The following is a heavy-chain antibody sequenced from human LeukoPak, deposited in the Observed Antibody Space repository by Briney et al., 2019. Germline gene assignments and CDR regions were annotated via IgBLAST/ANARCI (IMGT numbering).Heavy chain of an antibody. CDR1: GYTFTGYY. D-gene: IGHD3-10*01. J-gene: IGHJ3*02. Sequence: ASVKVSCKASGYTFTGYYMHWVRQAPGQGLEGMGWINPNSGGTNYAQKFQGRVTMTRDTSISTAYMELSRLTSDDTAVYYCARNIWFGESADAFGIWGQGTMVTVSS. CDR3: ARNIWFGESADAFGI. V-gene: IGHV1-2*02. CDR2: INPNSGGT.